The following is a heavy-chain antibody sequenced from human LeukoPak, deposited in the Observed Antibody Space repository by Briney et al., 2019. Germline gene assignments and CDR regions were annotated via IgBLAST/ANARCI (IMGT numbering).Heavy chain of an antibody. V-gene: IGHV3-21*01. CDR2: ISSSSSYI. J-gene: IGHJ6*03. CDR1: GFTFSSYS. CDR3: AREGRYYYYYMDV. Sequence: GGSLGLSCAASGFTFSSYSMNWVRPAPGRGLEWVSSISSSSSYIYYADSVKGRFTISRDNAKNSLYLQMNSLRGEDTAVDYCAREGRYYYYYMDVWGKGTTVTVSS.